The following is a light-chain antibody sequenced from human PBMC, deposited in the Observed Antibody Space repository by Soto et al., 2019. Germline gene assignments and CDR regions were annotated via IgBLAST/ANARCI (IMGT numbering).Light chain of an antibody. V-gene: IGKV3-11*01. CDR3: QQRSNWSQVT. J-gene: IGKJ2*01. CDR2: DAS. CDR1: QSVSSY. Sequence: EIVLTQSPATLSLSPGERATLSCRASQSVSSYLAWYQQKPGQAPRLLIYDASNWATAITAGFSGSGSGTDFTLAISSRASEDFAVYYCQQRSNWSQVTFGQGTKLEIK.